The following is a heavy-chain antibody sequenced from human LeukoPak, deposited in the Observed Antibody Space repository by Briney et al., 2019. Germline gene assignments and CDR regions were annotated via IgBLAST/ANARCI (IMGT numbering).Heavy chain of an antibody. J-gene: IGHJ4*02. CDR2: IRGSGGNT. V-gene: IGHV3-23*01. CDR3: AKSYYYDTSGYYPFDY. Sequence: GGSLRLSCAASAFTFSSYAMSRVRQAPGKGLEWVSVIRGSGGNTFYTDSVKGRFTISRDNSKNTLYLQMNSLRAEDTAVYYCAKSYYYDTSGYYPFDYWGQGTLVTVSS. CDR1: AFTFSSYA. D-gene: IGHD3-22*01.